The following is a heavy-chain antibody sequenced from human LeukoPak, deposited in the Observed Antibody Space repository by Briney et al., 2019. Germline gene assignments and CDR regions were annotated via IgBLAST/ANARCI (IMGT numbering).Heavy chain of an antibody. CDR2: ISSSGSTI. V-gene: IGHV3-11*04. CDR3: ARAWLVSGWSPDPFDY. CDR1: GFTFSDYY. D-gene: IGHD6-19*01. J-gene: IGHJ4*02. Sequence: PGGSLRLSCAASGFTFSDYYMSWIRQAPGKGLEWVSYISSSGSTIYYADSVKGRFTISRDNAKNSLYLQMNSLRAEDTAVYYCARAWLVSGWSPDPFDYWGQGTLVTVSS.